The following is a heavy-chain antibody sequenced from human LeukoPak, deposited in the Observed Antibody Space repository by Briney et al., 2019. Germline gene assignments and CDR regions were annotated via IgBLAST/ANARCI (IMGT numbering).Heavy chain of an antibody. CDR3: ARISIVVVPAYFDY. J-gene: IGHJ4*02. Sequence: PSETLSLTCTVSGGSISSSSYQWGWIRQPPGKGLERIVSIYYSGSTYYNPSLKSRVTVSVDTSKNQFSLKLSSVTAADTAVYYCARISIVVVPAYFDYWGQGTLVTVSS. D-gene: IGHD2-2*01. V-gene: IGHV4-39*01. CDR2: IYYSGST. CDR1: GGSISSSSYQ.